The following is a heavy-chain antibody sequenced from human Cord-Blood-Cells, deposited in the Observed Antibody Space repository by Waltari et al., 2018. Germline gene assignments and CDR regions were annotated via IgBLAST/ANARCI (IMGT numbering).Heavy chain of an antibody. J-gene: IGHJ4*02. CDR1: GGTFSSYA. CDR3: ARVIMVRGVSITYYFDY. V-gene: IGHV1-69*01. Sequence: QVQLVQSGAEVKKPGSSVKVSCKASGGTFSSYAISWVRQSPGQGLEWMEGSSPIFGKANYAQKFQGSVTITADESTTTAYMELSSLRSEDTAVYYCARVIMVRGVSITYYFDYWGQGTLVTVSS. CDR2: SSPIFGKA. D-gene: IGHD3-10*01.